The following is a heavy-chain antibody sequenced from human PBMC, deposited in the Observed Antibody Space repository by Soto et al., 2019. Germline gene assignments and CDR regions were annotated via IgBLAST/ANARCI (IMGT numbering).Heavy chain of an antibody. V-gene: IGHV3-49*03. CDR3: TRVVRYSSGWYPYYFDY. CDR1: GFTFGDYA. CDR2: IRSKAYGGTT. D-gene: IGHD6-19*01. J-gene: IGHJ4*02. Sequence: GGSLRLSCTASGFTFGDYAMSWFRQAPGKGLEWVGFIRSKAYGGTTEYAASVKGRFTISRDDSKSIAYLQMNSLKTEDTAVYYCTRVVRYSSGWYPYYFDYWGQGTLVTVSS.